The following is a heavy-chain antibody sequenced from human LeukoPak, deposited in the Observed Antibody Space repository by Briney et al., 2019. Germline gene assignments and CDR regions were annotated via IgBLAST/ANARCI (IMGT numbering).Heavy chain of an antibody. CDR3: ARDRVGSGWPRPYYFEV. V-gene: IGHV1-2*02. J-gene: IGHJ4*02. D-gene: IGHD6-19*01. Sequence: ASVKVSCKASGCTLTGYYLHWVRQAPGQGLEWMGWINPNTGATHSAQKFQGRITMTRDSPISTAYMDLSRLRSDDTAVYYCARDRVGSGWPRPYYFEVWGQGTLVTVSS. CDR1: GCTLTGYY. CDR2: INPNTGAT.